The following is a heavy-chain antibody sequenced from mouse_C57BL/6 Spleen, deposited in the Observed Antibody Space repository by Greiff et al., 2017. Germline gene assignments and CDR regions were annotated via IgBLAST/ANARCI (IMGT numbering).Heavy chain of an antibody. CDR2: ISDGGSYT. J-gene: IGHJ4*01. V-gene: IGHV5-4*01. CDR3: ARDDNYYAMGY. D-gene: IGHD1-3*01. CDR1: GFTFSSYA. Sequence: EVKVVESGGGLVKPGGSLKLSCAASGFTFSSYAMSWVRQTPEKRLEWVATISDGGSYTYYPDNVKGRFTISSDNAKNNLYLQMSHLKSEDTAMYYCARDDNYYAMGYWGQRTSVTVSS.